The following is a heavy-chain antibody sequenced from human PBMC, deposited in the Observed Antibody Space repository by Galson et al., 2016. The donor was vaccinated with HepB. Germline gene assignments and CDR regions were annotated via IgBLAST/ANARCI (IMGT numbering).Heavy chain of an antibody. CDR1: GFIFRNYG. CDR2: DSMDGRRK. J-gene: IGHJ4*02. CDR3: AKRHEYCPPVGCSFDY. V-gene: IGHV3-30*18. D-gene: IGHD2/OR15-2a*01. Sequence: SLRLSCAGSGFIFRNYGMHWVRQAPGKGLEWVAADSMDGRRKFYADSVKGRFTISRDNSNNMLFLQMGSLRPDDTAVYYCAKRHEYCPPVGCSFDYWGQGALVAVSS.